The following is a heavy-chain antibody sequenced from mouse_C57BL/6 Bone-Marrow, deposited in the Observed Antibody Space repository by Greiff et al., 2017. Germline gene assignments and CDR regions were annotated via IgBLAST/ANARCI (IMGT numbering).Heavy chain of an antibody. CDR2: IYPRSGNT. CDR3: ALTAQATGFAY. J-gene: IGHJ3*01. CDR1: GYTFTSYG. Sequence: QVQLQQSGAELARPGASVKLSSKASGYTFTSYGISWVKQRTGQGLEWIGEIYPRSGNTYYNEKFKGKATLTADKSSSTAYMELRSLTSEDSAVYFCALTAQATGFAYWGQGTLVTVSA. D-gene: IGHD3-2*02. V-gene: IGHV1-81*01.